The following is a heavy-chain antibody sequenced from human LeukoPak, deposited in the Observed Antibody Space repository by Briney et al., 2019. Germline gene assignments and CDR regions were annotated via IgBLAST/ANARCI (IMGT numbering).Heavy chain of an antibody. CDR2: IYTSGNT. J-gene: IGHJ6*03. D-gene: IGHD1-26*01. Sequence: SETLSLTCTVSGGSISSYYWSWIRQPAGKGLEWIGRIYTSGNTNYNPSLKSRVTISVDKSKNQFSLKLSSVTAADTAIYYCARVLVGASYYYYYMDVWGKGTTVTVSS. CDR1: GGSISSYY. CDR3: ARVLVGASYYYYYMDV. V-gene: IGHV4-4*07.